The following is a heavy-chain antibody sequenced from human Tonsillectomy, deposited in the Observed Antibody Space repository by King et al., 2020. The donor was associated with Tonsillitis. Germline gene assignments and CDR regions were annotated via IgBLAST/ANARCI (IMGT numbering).Heavy chain of an antibody. CDR3: ANGLNYYDSSGYDVYFDY. CDR1: GFSLDTSGVG. CDR2: IYWDADK. J-gene: IGHJ4*02. V-gene: IGHV2-5*02. Sequence: TLKESGPTLVKPTQTLTLTCTFSGFSLDTSGVGVGWIRQPPGKALEWLALIYWDADKRYSPSLKSRLTITEATSQNQVVLTMTNMDPVDTATYYCANGLNYYDSSGYDVYFDYWGQGTLVTVSS. D-gene: IGHD3-22*01.